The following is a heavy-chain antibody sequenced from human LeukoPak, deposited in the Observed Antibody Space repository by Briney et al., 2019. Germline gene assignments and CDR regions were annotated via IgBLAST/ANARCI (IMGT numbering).Heavy chain of an antibody. V-gene: IGHV4-39*01. CDR1: GGSISSSSYY. D-gene: IGHD2-2*02. CDR2: IYYSGST. Sequence: PSETLSLTCTVSGGSISSSSYYWGWIRQPPGKGLEWIGSIYYSGSTYYNPSLKSRVTISVDTSKNQFSLKLSSVTAADTAVYYCARVGVYCSSTSCYTSDYYYDMDVWGQGTTVTVSS. CDR3: ARVGVYCSSTSCYTSDYYYDMDV. J-gene: IGHJ6*02.